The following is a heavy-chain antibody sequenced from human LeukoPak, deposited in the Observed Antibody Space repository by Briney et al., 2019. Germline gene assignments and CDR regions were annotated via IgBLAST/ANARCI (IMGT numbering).Heavy chain of an antibody. D-gene: IGHD3-10*01. CDR1: GFTFSSYG. J-gene: IGHJ6*02. CDR3: TTDGTRFGEYYYYGMDV. V-gene: IGHV3-30*03. Sequence: PGRSLRLSCAASGFTFSSYGMHWVRQAPGKGLEWVAVISYDGSNKYYADSVKGRFTISRDDSKNTLYLQMNSLKTEDTAVYYCTTDGTRFGEYYYYGMDVWGQGTTVTVSS. CDR2: ISYDGSNK.